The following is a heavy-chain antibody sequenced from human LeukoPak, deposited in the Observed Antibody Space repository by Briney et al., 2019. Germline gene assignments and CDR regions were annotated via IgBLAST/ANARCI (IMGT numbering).Heavy chain of an antibody. D-gene: IGHD3-16*01. CDR3: ARARFSPGFFDY. Sequence: ASVKVSCKASGYTFTSDHMHWVRQAPGQGREGMGIINPRGGSTSYAQKLQGRVTMTRETSTSTVYMELSSRRPENTAVYYCARARFSPGFFDYWGQGTLVTVSS. V-gene: IGHV1-46*04. CDR1: GYTFTSDH. CDR2: INPRGGST. J-gene: IGHJ4*02.